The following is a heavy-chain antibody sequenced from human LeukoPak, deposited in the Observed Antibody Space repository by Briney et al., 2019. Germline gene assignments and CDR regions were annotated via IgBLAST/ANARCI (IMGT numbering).Heavy chain of an antibody. CDR3: ARDIEAAGRFLDY. V-gene: IGHV3-7*01. Sequence: GGYLRLYCSASGFTFRCNWMSWVRQAPGKGLEGVANTKYDGSEKYYVDSVKGRFTISRDNAKNSLYLQMNSLRAEDTAVYYCARDIEAAGRFLDYWGQGTLVTVSS. CDR2: TKYDGSEK. D-gene: IGHD6-13*01. J-gene: IGHJ4*02. CDR1: GFTFRCNW.